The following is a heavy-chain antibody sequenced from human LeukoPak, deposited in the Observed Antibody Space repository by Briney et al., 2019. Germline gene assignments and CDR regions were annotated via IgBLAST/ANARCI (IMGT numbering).Heavy chain of an antibody. D-gene: IGHD1-20*01. CDR3: AKRSNWNAGDY. CDR2: ISGSGGTT. J-gene: IGHJ4*02. CDR1: GFTFSSYA. Sequence: GRSLRLSCAASGFTFSSYAMTWVRQAPGKGLEWVSSISGSGGTTYYADSEKGRFTISRDNSKNTLYLQMSSLRAEDTAVYYCAKRSNWNAGDYWGQGTLVTVSS. V-gene: IGHV3-23*01.